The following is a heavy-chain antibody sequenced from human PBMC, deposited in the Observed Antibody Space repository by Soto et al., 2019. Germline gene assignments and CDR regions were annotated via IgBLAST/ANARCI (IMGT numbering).Heavy chain of an antibody. D-gene: IGHD3-16*01. Sequence: VQLLESGGDLVQPGGSLRLSCGASGFILNNYAMSWVRQAPGKGLEWVSTIGGTDGDSDGVPWYEDSVKGRLTIFRDSSANTLFLHMDTLRAEVCALYYSVKRGRTWGAFDSWGQGTRVVVSS. CDR1: GFILNNYA. V-gene: IGHV3-23*01. CDR3: VKRGRTWGAFDS. J-gene: IGHJ3*01. CDR2: IGGTDGDSDGVP.